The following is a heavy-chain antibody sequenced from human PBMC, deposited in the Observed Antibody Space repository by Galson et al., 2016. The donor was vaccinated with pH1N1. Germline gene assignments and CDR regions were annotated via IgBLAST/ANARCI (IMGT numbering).Heavy chain of an antibody. CDR3: IRDLGCLRDY. V-gene: IGHV1-46*01. Sequence: SVKVSCKASGYTFTRAYIHWVRQAPGQGLEWMGVIDPSNGGTTYSQKFQGLVSMTRDTSTNTVYMELSGLKSEDTAVYFCIRDLGCLRDYWGQGTLVTVSS. J-gene: IGHJ4*02. CDR2: IDPSNGGT. CDR1: GYTFTRAY. D-gene: IGHD2-15*01.